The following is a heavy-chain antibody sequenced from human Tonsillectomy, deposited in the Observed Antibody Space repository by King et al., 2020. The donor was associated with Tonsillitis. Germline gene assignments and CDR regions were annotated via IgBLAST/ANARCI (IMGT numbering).Heavy chain of an antibody. Sequence: VQLVESGGGVVQPGRSLRLSCAASGFTFSSYGMHWVRQAPGKGLEWVAVIWYDGSNKYYADSVKGRFTISRDNSKNTLYLQMNSLRVEDTAVYYCASDPPYSGSWWGFLRGGLDYWGQGTLVTVSS. CDR1: GFTFSSYG. CDR2: IWYDGSNK. CDR3: ASDPPYSGSWWGFLRGGLDY. V-gene: IGHV3-33*01. J-gene: IGHJ4*02. D-gene: IGHD6-13*01.